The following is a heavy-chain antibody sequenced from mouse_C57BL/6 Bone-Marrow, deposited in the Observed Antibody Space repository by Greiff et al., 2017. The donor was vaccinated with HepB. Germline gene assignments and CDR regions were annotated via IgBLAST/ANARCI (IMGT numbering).Heavy chain of an antibody. CDR3: YGHWDYFDY. Sequence: QVQLKQPGAELVKPGASVKLSCKASGYTFTSYWMHWVKQRPGQGLEWIGMIHPNSGSTNYNEKFKSKATLTVDKSSSTAYMQLSSLTSEDSAVYYCYGHWDYFDYWGQGTTLTVSS. D-gene: IGHD4-1*01. CDR1: GYTFTSYW. J-gene: IGHJ2*01. V-gene: IGHV1-64*01. CDR2: IHPNSGST.